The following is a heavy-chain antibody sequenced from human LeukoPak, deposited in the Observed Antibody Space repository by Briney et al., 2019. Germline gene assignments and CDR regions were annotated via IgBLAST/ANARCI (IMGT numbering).Heavy chain of an antibody. CDR2: INHSGST. D-gene: IGHD4-17*01. J-gene: IGHJ4*02. V-gene: IGHV4-34*01. CDR3: ARLSTVTTSFDY. CDR1: GGSFGGYY. Sequence: SETLSLTCAVYGGSFGGYYWSWIRQPPGKGLEWIGEINHSGSTNYNPSLKSRVTISVDTSKNQFSLKLSSVTAADTAVHYCARLSTVTTSFDYWGQGTLVTVSS.